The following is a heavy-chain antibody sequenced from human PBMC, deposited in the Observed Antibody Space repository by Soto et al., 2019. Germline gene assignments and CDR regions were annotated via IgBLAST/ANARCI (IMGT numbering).Heavy chain of an antibody. D-gene: IGHD2-15*01. CDR3: AAELYSGGSCCSFDI. J-gene: IGHJ3*02. V-gene: IGHV1-58*01. Sequence: AVKFSWKPSGFTFSNSAVQWVRQARGQRLEWMGWIVVGSGNTNYEQKFQERVTITRDMSTSTVHMELSSLRSEDTAVYYCAAELYSGGSCCSFDIWG. CDR2: IVVGSGNT. CDR1: GFTFSNSA.